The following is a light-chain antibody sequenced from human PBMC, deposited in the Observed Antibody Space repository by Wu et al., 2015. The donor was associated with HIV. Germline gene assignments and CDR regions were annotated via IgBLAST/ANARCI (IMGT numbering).Light chain of an antibody. CDR3: QQYSYWPVT. V-gene: IGKV3-15*01. CDR2: GAS. CDR1: QSVSSN. Sequence: EIVMTQSPATLSVSPGERATLSCRASQSVSSNLAWYQQKPGQAPRLLIYGASTRVTGIPARFSGGGSGTEFTLTITSMQSEDFALYFCQQYSYWPVTFGQGTRLEIK. J-gene: IGKJ5*01.